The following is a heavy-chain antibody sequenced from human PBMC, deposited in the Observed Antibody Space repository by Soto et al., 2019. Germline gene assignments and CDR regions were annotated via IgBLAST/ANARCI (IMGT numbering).Heavy chain of an antibody. CDR1: GYTFTGYY. D-gene: IGHD2-2*01. CDR2: INPETGGT. V-gene: IGHV1-2*02. J-gene: IGHJ6*02. Sequence: ASVKVSCKAFGYTFTGYYVHWVREAPGQGLEWMGWINPETGGTSYAQKFQGRVTLSRDTSINTAYLELSRLRFDDAAVYFCARERYQVISDGMDVWGQGTTVTVSS. CDR3: ARERYQVISDGMDV.